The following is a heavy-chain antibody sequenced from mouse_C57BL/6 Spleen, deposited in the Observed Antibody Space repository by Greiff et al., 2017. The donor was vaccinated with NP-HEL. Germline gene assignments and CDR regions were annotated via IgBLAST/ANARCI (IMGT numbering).Heavy chain of an antibody. CDR2: ISAGGSYT. D-gene: IGHD2-5*01. Sequence: EVQLVESGGGLVKPGGSLKLSCAASGFTFSSYAMSWVRQTPEKRLEWVATISAGGSYTYYPDNVKGRFTIARDNAKNNLYLQMSHLKSEDTAMYYCARDSNYYAMDYWGQGTSVTVSS. J-gene: IGHJ4*01. CDR1: GFTFSSYA. CDR3: ARDSNYYAMDY. V-gene: IGHV5-4*01.